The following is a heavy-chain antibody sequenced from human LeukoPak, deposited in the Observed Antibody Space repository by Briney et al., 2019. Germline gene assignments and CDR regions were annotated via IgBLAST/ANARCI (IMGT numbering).Heavy chain of an antibody. CDR2: INHSGST. V-gene: IGHV4-34*01. CDR1: GRSFSGYY. D-gene: IGHD6-6*01. CDR3: ASEVSIAARRGSWFDP. J-gene: IGHJ5*02. Sequence: SETQPLTCAVYGRSFSGYYWSWIRQPPGKGLEWIGEINHSGSTNYNPSLKSRVTISVDTSKNQFSLKLSSVTAADTAVYYCASEVSIAARRGSWFDPWGQGTLVTVSS.